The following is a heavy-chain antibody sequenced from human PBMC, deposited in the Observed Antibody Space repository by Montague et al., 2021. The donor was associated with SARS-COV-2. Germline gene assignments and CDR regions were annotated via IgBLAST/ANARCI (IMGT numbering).Heavy chain of an antibody. CDR1: GGSITYFY. Sequence: SETLSLTCTVSGGSITYFYWSWIRQPPEKGLEWIGYIFYRGTTNYNPSLESRVTITVDTSKDQFYLKLNSVTAADTAVYYCARGATRTFDYWGQGTRVTVAS. D-gene: IGHD1-1*01. CDR3: ARGATRTFDY. CDR2: IFYRGTT. J-gene: IGHJ4*02. V-gene: IGHV4-59*01.